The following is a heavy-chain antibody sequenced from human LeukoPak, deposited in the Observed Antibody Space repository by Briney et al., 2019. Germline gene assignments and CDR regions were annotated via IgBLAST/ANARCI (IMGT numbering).Heavy chain of an antibody. D-gene: IGHD2-2*01. V-gene: IGHV4-39*01. CDR3: ARPSLSEAFDI. CDR2: IYSSGST. J-gene: IGHJ3*02. CDR1: GGSINSSSYY. Sequence: SETLSLTCIVSGGSINSSSYYWGWIRQPPGKGLEWIGSIYSSGSTYYNPSLKNRVSISVDTSKNQFSLKLRSVTAADTAVYYCARPSLSEAFDIWGQGTMVTVSS.